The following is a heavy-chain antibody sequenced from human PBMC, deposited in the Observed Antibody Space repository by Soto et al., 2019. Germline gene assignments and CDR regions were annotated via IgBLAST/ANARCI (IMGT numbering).Heavy chain of an antibody. Sequence: EVQLEESGGGLVQPGGSLRLSCAASGFTFGSYWMSWVRQAPGKGLEWLATIKWDASEKKYVDSVKGRFTMSRDNAKNSLYLQMDSLRAEDSALYYCVKRGRNWGAFDFWGQGTTVVVSS. CDR1: GFTFGSYW. CDR3: VKRGRNWGAFDF. V-gene: IGHV3-7*03. CDR2: IKWDASEK. D-gene: IGHD7-27*01. J-gene: IGHJ3*01.